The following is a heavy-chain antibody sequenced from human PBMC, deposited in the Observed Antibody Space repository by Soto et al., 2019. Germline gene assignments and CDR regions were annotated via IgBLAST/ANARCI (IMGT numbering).Heavy chain of an antibody. V-gene: IGHV1-2*04. D-gene: IGHD2-2*01. CDR1: GYTFTGYY. J-gene: IGHJ3*01. Sequence: ASVKVSCKASGYTFTGYYMHWVRQAPGEGLEGMGWINPNSGGTNYAQKVQGWVTMTRDTSISTAYMELRRLRCDDTAVYYCGIDPYCTSSSCYRHAFDFWRQGTMVTVSS. CDR3: GIDPYCTSSSCYRHAFDF. CDR2: INPNSGGT.